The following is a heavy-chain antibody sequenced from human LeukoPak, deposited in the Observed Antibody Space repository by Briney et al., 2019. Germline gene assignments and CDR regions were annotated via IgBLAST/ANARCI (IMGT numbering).Heavy chain of an antibody. CDR1: SYTLTNYG. CDR3: ARDQDPGAFDI. V-gene: IGHV1-18*01. Sequence: GSVKVSCKASSYTLTNYGISWVRQAPGQGLEWMGWISAYNGNTNYAQNLQGRVTMATDTSTNTAYMELRSLRSDDTAVYYCARDQDPGAFDIWGQGTMVTVSP. J-gene: IGHJ3*02. CDR2: ISAYNGNT.